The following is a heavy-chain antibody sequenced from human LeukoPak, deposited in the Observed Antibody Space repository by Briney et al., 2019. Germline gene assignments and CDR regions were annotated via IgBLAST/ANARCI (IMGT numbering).Heavy chain of an antibody. CDR3: ARSTGWYPFPDY. V-gene: IGHV3-7*01. D-gene: IGHD6-19*01. CDR1: GSSFGSYW. CDR2: LNQNAGEK. J-gene: IGHJ4*02. Sequence: PGGSLRLSCAASGSSFGSYWMSWVRQAPGKGLEWVASLNQNAGEKHYVDSVKGRFTISRDNAKNSLYLQMNSLRAEDTALYYCARSTGWYPFPDYWGQGTLVTVSS.